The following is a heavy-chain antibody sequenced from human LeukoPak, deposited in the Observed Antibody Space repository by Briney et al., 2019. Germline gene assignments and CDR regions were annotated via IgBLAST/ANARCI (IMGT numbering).Heavy chain of an antibody. V-gene: IGHV3-23*01. CDR2: ISGSGGST. CDR1: GFTFSSYA. Sequence: GGSLRLSCAASGFTFSSYAMSWVRQAPGKGLEWVSAISGSGGSTYYADSVKGRFTISRDNSKNTLYLQMNSLRAEDTAVYYCARDPSRIAAAGNLVDYWGQGTLVTVSS. J-gene: IGHJ4*02. CDR3: ARDPSRIAAAGNLVDY. D-gene: IGHD6-13*01.